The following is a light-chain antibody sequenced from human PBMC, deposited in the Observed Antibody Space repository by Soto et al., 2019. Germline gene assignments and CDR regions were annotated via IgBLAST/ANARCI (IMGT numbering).Light chain of an antibody. CDR3: SVWDDSLNGVV. CDR2: LND. J-gene: IGLJ3*02. CDR1: SSNIGTNT. Sequence: QSVLTQPPSASGTPGQRVTISCSGSSSNIGTNTVNWYQQFPGTAPKVLIYLNDQRPSGVPDRFSGSKSGTSASLAISGLQSEDEADYYCSVWDDSLNGVVFGGGTKLTVL. V-gene: IGLV1-44*01.